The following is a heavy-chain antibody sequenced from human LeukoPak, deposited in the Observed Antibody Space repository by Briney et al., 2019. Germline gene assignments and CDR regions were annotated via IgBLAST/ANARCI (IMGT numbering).Heavy chain of an antibody. CDR3: ASNPSRGYSYGSLLNWFDP. Sequence: ASVKVSCKASGYTFTSYGISWVRQAPGQGLEWMGWISAYNGNTNYAQKLQGRVTMTTYTSMSTAYMELRSLRSDDTAVYYCASNPSRGYSYGSLLNWFDPWGQGTLVTVSS. D-gene: IGHD5-18*01. CDR2: ISAYNGNT. CDR1: GYTFTSYG. J-gene: IGHJ5*02. V-gene: IGHV1-18*01.